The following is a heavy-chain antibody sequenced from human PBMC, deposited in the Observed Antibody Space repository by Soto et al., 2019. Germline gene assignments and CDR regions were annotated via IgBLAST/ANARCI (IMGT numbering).Heavy chain of an antibody. CDR3: AKGRVSTTAFVGFDY. CDR1: GFTFSSYV. J-gene: IGHJ4*02. D-gene: IGHD4-4*01. CDR2: IGVSAGRT. V-gene: IGHV3-23*01. Sequence: VQLLESGGGLVQPGGSLRLSCAASGFTFSSYVVTWVRQAPGKGLEWVSSIGVSAGRTYYADSVKGRFTISRDNSKNTLYLQMTSLRADDTAVYYCAKGRVSTTAFVGFDYWGQGTLVTVSS.